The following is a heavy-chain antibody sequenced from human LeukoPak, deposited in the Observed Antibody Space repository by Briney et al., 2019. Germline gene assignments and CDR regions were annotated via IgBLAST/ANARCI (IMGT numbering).Heavy chain of an antibody. D-gene: IGHD6-6*01. J-gene: IGHJ3*02. V-gene: IGHV3-21*01. CDR1: GFSFSNYR. CDR3: ARDPGRWTSSSDAFDT. Sequence: PGGSLRLSCAASGFSFSNYRMNWVRQAPGKGLEWVSSISSSSIYIYYADSVQGRFIISRDNAENSLYLQMSSLKAEDTAVYYCARDPGRWTSSSDAFDTWGQGTMVTVSS. CDR2: ISSSSIYI.